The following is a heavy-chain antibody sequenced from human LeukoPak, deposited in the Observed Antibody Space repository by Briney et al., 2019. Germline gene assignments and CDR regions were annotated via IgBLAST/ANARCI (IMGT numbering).Heavy chain of an antibody. V-gene: IGHV4-39*01. Sequence: PSETLSLTCTVSGGSISSSSYYWGWIRQPPGKGLGWIGSIYYSGSTYYNPSLKSRVTISVDTSKGQFSLKLSSVTAADTAVYYCASRYSSSWYAGDYWGQGTLVTVSS. CDR1: GGSISSSSYY. CDR3: ASRYSSSWYAGDY. CDR2: IYYSGST. D-gene: IGHD6-13*01. J-gene: IGHJ4*02.